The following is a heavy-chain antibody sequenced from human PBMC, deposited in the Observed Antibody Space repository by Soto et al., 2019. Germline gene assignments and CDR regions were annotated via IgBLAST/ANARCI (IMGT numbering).Heavy chain of an antibody. CDR2: IYYSGST. V-gene: IGHV4-31*03. D-gene: IGHD2-15*01. J-gene: IGHJ3*02. CDR3: ANGSGRSGLLGDI. CDR1: GGSISSGGYY. Sequence: SETLSLTCTVSGGSISSGGYYWSWIRQHPGKGLEWIGYIYYSGSTYYNPSLKSRVTISVDTSKNQFSLKLSSVTAADTAVYYCANGSGRSGLLGDIWGQGTMVTVSS.